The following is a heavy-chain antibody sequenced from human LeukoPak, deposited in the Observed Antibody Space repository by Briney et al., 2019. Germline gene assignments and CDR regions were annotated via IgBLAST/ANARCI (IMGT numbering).Heavy chain of an antibody. Sequence: PSETLSLTCTVSGGSISSYYWSWIRQPPRKGLEWIGYIYYSGSTNYNPSLKSRVTMSVDTSKNQFSLKLSSVTAADTAVYYCARQYSSSWFDYWGQGTLVTVSS. J-gene: IGHJ4*02. V-gene: IGHV4-59*08. CDR3: ARQYSSSWFDY. CDR1: GGSISSYY. CDR2: IYYSGST. D-gene: IGHD6-13*01.